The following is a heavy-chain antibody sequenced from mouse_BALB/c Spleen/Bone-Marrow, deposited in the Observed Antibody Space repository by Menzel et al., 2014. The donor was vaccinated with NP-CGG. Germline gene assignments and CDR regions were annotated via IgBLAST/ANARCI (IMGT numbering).Heavy chain of an antibody. Sequence: QVQLQQSGAELVRPGSSVKISCTASGFAFSSYWMNWVKQRPGQGLEWIGQIYPGDGDTNYNGKFKGKATLTADKSSSTAYMQLSSLTSEDAAVYFGARNSGAMDYWGQGTSVTVSS. CDR2: IYPGDGDT. J-gene: IGHJ4*01. D-gene: IGHD3-1*01. CDR3: ARNSGAMDY. V-gene: IGHV1-80*01. CDR1: GFAFSSYW.